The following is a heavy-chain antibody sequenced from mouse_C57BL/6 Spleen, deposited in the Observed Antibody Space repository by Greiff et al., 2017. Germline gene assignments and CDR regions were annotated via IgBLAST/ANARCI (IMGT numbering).Heavy chain of an antibody. Sequence: QVQLQQSGAELVRPGASVKLSCKASGYTFTDYYINWVKQRPGQGLEWIASIYPGSGNTYYNEKFKSKATLTAEKSSSTAYMQLSSLTSEDSAVYFCARTYYDYHYAMYYWGQGTSVTVAA. CDR3: ARTYYDYHYAMYY. J-gene: IGHJ4*01. CDR1: GYTFTDYY. V-gene: IGHV1-76*01. CDR2: IYPGSGNT. D-gene: IGHD2-4*01.